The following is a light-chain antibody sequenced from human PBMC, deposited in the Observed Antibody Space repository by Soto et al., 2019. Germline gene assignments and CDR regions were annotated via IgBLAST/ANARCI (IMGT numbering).Light chain of an antibody. J-gene: IGKJ1*01. V-gene: IGKV3-20*01. CDR2: GAS. CDR1: QSVSGSY. CDR3: QQYGTSRT. Sequence: EFVLTQSPGTLSLSPGERATLSCRASQSVSGSYLAWYQQKPGQAPRLVIYGASSRATGIPDRFSGSGSGTDFTLTINRLEPEDFALYYCQQYGTSRTFGQGTKLEIK.